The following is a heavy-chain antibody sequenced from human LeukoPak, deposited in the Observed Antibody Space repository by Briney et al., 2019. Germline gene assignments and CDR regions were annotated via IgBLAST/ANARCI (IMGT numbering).Heavy chain of an antibody. CDR1: GFTVSSNY. D-gene: IGHD3-16*01. J-gene: IGHJ4*02. V-gene: IGHV3-23*01. Sequence: GGSLRLSCAASGFTVSSNYMSWVRQAPGKGLEWVSGISGSGGGTYYADSVKGRFTISRDNSKNTLYLQMNNLRAEDTAAYYCAKGTGVWHPLGYWGQGTLVTVSS. CDR2: ISGSGGGT. CDR3: AKGTGVWHPLGY.